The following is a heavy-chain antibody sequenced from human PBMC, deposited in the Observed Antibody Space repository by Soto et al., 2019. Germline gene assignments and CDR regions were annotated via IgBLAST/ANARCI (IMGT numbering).Heavy chain of an antibody. V-gene: IGHV1-3*01. Sequence: ASVNVSCKASGYTFTSYAMHWVRQAPGQRLEWMGWINAGNGNTKYSQKFQGRVTITRDTSASTAYMELSSLRSEDTGVYYCARTPSTMLVVVIEGGFDYWGQGTLVTVSS. D-gene: IGHD3-22*01. CDR2: INAGNGNT. CDR3: ARTPSTMLVVVIEGGFDY. J-gene: IGHJ4*02. CDR1: GYTFTSYA.